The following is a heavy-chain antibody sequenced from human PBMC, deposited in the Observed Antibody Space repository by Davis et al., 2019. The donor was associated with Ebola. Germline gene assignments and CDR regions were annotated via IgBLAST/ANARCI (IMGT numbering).Heavy chain of an antibody. D-gene: IGHD3-9*01. CDR1: GFTFSDYY. J-gene: IGHJ3*02. CDR2: ISSSGSTI. Sequence: GGSLRLSCAASGFTFSDYYMSWIRQAPGEGLEWVSYISSSGSTIYYADSVKGRFTISRDNAKNSLYLQMNSLRAEDTAVYYCARAIRYFDWLLNDAFDIWGQGTMVTVSS. CDR3: ARAIRYFDWLLNDAFDI. V-gene: IGHV3-11*01.